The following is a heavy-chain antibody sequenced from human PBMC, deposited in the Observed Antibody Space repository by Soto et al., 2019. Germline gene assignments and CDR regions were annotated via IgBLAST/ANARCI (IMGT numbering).Heavy chain of an antibody. Sequence: PSETLSLXCTVSGCSVSSGSYYWSWIRQSPGKGLEWIGLTPYSGNTNYNPSLKSRVAMAVDTSKNQFSLTLSSVTAADTAVYYCARDLHGGLTADPGPLGNWGHGTLVTVSS. J-gene: IGHJ4*01. CDR2: TPYSGNT. CDR3: ARDLHGGLTADPGPLGN. CDR1: GCSVSSGSYY. V-gene: IGHV4-61*01. D-gene: IGHD3-16*01.